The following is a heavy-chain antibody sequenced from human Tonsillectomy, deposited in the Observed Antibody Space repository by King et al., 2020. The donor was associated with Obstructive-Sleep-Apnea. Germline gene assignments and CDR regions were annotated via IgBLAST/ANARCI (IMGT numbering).Heavy chain of an antibody. J-gene: IGHJ4*02. D-gene: IGHD6-19*01. V-gene: IGHV3-30*02. CDR1: GFTFSNYG. Sequence: VQLVESGGGVVQPGRSLRLSCAASGFTFSNYGMTLFRQAPGKGLEGVAFIRYDGSNKYYCDSVKGRFTISRDNSKNTQYLQMNSLRPEDTAVYYCARGSYSSGWEGDYWGQGTLVIVSS. CDR3: ARGSYSSGWEGDY. CDR2: IRYDGSNK.